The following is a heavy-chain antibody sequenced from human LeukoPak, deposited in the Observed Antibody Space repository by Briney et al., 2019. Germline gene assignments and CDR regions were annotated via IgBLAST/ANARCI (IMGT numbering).Heavy chain of an antibody. V-gene: IGHV3-7*01. J-gene: IGHJ5*02. Sequence: GGSLRLSCAASGVTFSSYWMSWVRQAPGKGLEWVASIKQDGSEKYCVDSVKGRFTISRDNANNSLYLQMNSLRADDTAVYYCARDIGLRKAAPPGWFDPWGQGALVTVSS. CDR3: ARDIGLRKAAPPGWFDP. CDR1: GVTFSSYW. CDR2: IKQDGSEK. D-gene: IGHD6-6*01.